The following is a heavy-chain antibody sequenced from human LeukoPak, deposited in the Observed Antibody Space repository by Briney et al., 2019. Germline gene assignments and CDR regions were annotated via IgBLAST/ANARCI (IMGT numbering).Heavy chain of an antibody. V-gene: IGHV3-7*03. Sequence: GGSLRLSCAASGFTLSSYWMSWVRQAPGKGLEWVANIKQDGSEKYYVDSVKGRFTISRDNANNSLYLQMNSLRAEDTAVYYCAKDEGGITIFGVVTELFDYWGQGTLVTVSS. J-gene: IGHJ4*02. D-gene: IGHD3-3*01. CDR1: GFTLSSYW. CDR3: AKDEGGITIFGVVTELFDY. CDR2: IKQDGSEK.